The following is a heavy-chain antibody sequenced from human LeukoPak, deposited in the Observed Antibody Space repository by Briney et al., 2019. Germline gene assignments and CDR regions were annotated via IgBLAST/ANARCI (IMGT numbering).Heavy chain of an antibody. V-gene: IGHV1-69*13. CDR3: ARMVPGGFDY. CDR1: GGTFSSYA. Sequence: GASVKVSCKASGGTFSSYAISWVRQAPGQGLEWMGGIIPIFGTANYAQKFQGRVTITADESTSTAYMELSSLRSEDTVVYYCARMVPGGFDYWGQGTLVTVSS. D-gene: IGHD4/OR15-4a*01. CDR2: IIPIFGTA. J-gene: IGHJ4*02.